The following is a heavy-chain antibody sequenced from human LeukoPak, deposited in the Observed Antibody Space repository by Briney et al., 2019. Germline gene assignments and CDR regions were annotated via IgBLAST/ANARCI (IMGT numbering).Heavy chain of an antibody. Sequence: GGSLRHSCAASGFTFSSYAMSWVRQAPGKGLEWVSAISGSGGSTYYADSVKGRFTISRDNSKNTLYLQMNSLRAEDTAVYYCAKGGLRYFDWLLIFDYWGQGTLVTVSS. D-gene: IGHD3-9*01. J-gene: IGHJ4*02. CDR2: ISGSGGST. CDR3: AKGGLRYFDWLLIFDY. V-gene: IGHV3-23*01. CDR1: GFTFSSYA.